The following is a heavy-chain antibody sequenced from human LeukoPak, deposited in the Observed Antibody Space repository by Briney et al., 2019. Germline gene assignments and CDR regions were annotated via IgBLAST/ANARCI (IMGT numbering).Heavy chain of an antibody. CDR2: ITSSSTYM. J-gene: IGHJ4*02. CDR3: ARDWFHAIDY. V-gene: IGHV3-21*01. D-gene: IGHD2/OR15-2a*01. Sequence: PGGSLRLSCAASGFTFNSYNMNWVRQAPGKGLEWVSSITSSSTYMYYADSVKGRFTISRDNARNSLYLQMNSLRAEDTAVYYCARDWFHAIDYWGQGTLVTVSS. CDR1: GFTFNSYN.